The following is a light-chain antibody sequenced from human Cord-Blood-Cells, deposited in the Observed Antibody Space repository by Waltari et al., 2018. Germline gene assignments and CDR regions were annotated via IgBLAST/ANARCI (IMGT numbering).Light chain of an antibody. J-gene: IGLJ2*01. CDR1: NIGSKS. CDR2: DGS. CDR3: QVWDSSSDHPV. Sequence: SYVLTQPPSVSVAPGKTARITCGGNNIGSKSVHWYQQKPGRAPGLVVYDGSGRPSGIPGGFSGSNSGNTATLTISRVEAGDEADYYCQVWDSSSDHPVFGGGTKLTVL. V-gene: IGLV3-21*03.